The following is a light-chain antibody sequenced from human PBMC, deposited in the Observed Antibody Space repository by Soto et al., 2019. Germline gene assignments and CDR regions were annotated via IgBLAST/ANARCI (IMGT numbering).Light chain of an antibody. CDR1: QSISSW. V-gene: IGKV1-5*01. Sequence: GDRVTITCRASQSISSWLAWYQQKPGKAPRSLIYSASSLQSGVPSKFSGSGSGTDFTLTISDMQPDDFATYYCQQYYRYPWTFGQGTKVDIK. J-gene: IGKJ1*01. CDR2: SAS. CDR3: QQYYRYPWT.